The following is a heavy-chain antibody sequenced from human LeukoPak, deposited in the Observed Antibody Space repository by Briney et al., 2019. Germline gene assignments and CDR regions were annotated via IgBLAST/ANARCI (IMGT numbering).Heavy chain of an antibody. CDR1: GGSISSYY. Sequence: SETLSLTCTVSGGSISSYYWSWIRQPPGKGLEWTGYIYYSGSTNYNPSLKSRVTISVDTSKNQFSLKLSSVTAADTAVYYCASYIAAAGTFQHWGQGTLVTVSS. CDR2: IYYSGST. V-gene: IGHV4-59*08. J-gene: IGHJ1*01. CDR3: ASYIAAAGTFQH. D-gene: IGHD6-13*01.